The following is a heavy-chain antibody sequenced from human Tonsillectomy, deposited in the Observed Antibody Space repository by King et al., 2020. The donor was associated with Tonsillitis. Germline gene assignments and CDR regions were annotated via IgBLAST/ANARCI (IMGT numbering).Heavy chain of an antibody. CDR2: ISGSGAST. Sequence: VQLVESGGGLVQPGGSLRLSCAASGFTFSSYVISWVRQAPGKGLEWVSAISGSGASTYYADSVKGRFTISRDNSKNTLYLQMNSLRAEDTAVYYCAKDRGPLYCSGGSCYSGRTFYYFDYWGQGTLVTVSS. CDR3: AKDRGPLYCSGGSCYSGRTFYYFDY. CDR1: GFTFSSYV. V-gene: IGHV3-23*04. J-gene: IGHJ4*02. D-gene: IGHD2-15*01.